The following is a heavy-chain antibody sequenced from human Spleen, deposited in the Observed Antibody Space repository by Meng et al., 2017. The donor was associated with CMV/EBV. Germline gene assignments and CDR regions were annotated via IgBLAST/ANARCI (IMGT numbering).Heavy chain of an antibody. D-gene: IGHD4-17*01. CDR2: IYYAGST. CDR1: GGSVSSPTFY. V-gene: IGHV4-61*01. J-gene: IGHJ4*02. Sequence: LTCSVSGGSVSSPTFYWSWLRQPPGKGLEWIGYIYYAGSTDYNPSLKSRVTISLDTSKNQFSLKLRSVSAADTAKYYCARFATTVLTTWGQGALVTVSS. CDR3: ARFATTVLTT.